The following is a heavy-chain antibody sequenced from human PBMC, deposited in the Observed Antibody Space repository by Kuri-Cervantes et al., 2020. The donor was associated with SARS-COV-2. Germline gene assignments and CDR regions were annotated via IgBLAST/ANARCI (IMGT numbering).Heavy chain of an antibody. CDR2: IYHSGST. CDR3: ARGLFGPTTAEYFQH. J-gene: IGHJ1*01. CDR1: GGSISSGGYS. V-gene: IGHV4-30-2*01. Sequence: SQTLSLTCAVSGGSISSGGYSWSWIRQPPGKGLEWIGYIYHSGSTYYNPSLKSRVTISVDTSKNQFSLKLSSVTAADTAVYYCARGLFGPTTAEYFQHWGQGTLVTVSS. D-gene: IGHD3-3*01.